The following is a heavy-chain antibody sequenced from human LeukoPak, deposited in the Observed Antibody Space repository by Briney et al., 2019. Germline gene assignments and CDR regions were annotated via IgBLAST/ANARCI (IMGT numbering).Heavy chain of an antibody. CDR2: MNPNSGNT. J-gene: IGHJ5*02. CDR3: ARGRRQQLLCWFDP. D-gene: IGHD6-13*01. CDR1: GYTFTGYY. V-gene: IGHV1-8*02. Sequence: ASVKVSCKASGYTFTGYYMHWVRQAPGQGLEWMGWMNPNSGNTGYAQKFQGRVTMTRNTSISTAYMELSSLRSEDTAVYYCARGRRQQLLCWFDPWGQGTLVTVSS.